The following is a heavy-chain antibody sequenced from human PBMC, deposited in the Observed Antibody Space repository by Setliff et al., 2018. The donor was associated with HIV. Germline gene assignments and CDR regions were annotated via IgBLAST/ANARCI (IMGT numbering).Heavy chain of an antibody. D-gene: IGHD2-8*02. CDR3: AREFSWSAFYFDS. CDR2: SHTYNGNV. CDR1: GYTFTTSA. Sequence: ASVKVSCKASGYTFTTSAISWVRQAPGQELQWMGWSHTYNGNVNYARNFRGRVTMTTDASTNTAFMALSNLRSDDTAIYYCAREFSWSAFYFDSWGQGTQVTVFS. V-gene: IGHV1-18*01. J-gene: IGHJ4*02.